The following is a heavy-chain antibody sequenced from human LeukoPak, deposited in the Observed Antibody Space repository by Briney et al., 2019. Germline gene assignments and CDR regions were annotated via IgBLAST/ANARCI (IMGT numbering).Heavy chain of an antibody. J-gene: IGHJ4*02. D-gene: IGHD5-24*01. CDR1: GYTFTGYY. CDR3: ARDAATINFDY. CDR2: INPNTGIP. V-gene: IGHV7-4-1*02. Sequence: GASVKVSCKASGYTFTGYYMHWVRQAPGQGLEWMGWINPNTGIPTYAQGFTGRFVFSLDTSVSTAYLHISSLKTEDTAVYYCARDAATINFDYWGQGTLVTVSS.